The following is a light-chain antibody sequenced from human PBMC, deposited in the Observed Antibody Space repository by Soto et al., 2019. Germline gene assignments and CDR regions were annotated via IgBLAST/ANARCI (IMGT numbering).Light chain of an antibody. CDR2: EVS. Sequence: QSVLTQPASVSGSPGQSITISCTGTSSDVGAFNYVSRYQQRPGKAPKLMIYEVSDRPSGVSNRFSGSKSGNTASLTISGLQAEDEADYYCSSYTSSTTAYVFGTGTKVTVL. CDR3: SSYTSSTTAYV. J-gene: IGLJ1*01. V-gene: IGLV2-14*01. CDR1: SSDVGAFNY.